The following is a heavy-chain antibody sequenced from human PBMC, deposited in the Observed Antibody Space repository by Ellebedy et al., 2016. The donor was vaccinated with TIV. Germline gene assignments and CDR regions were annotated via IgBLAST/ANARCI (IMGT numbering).Heavy chain of an antibody. Sequence: MPGGSLRLSCTVSRVSITDPTYYWAWLRQPPGKGLDWLGTIFHSGTTYTSPALSSRGSMSGDTSRNQFSLDLKSVTAADTAVYYCARHLRYSDWRILDLWGPGILVAVSS. CDR1: RVSITDPTYY. CDR2: IFHSGTT. D-gene: IGHD3-9*01. J-gene: IGHJ5*02. CDR3: ARHLRYSDWRILDL. V-gene: IGHV4-39*01.